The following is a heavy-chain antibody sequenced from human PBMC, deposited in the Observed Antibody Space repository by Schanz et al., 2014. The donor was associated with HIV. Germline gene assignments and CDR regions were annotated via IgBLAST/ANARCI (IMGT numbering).Heavy chain of an antibody. J-gene: IGHJ6*02. Sequence: QVQLVQSGAEVKEPGASVKVSCKPYGHIFTGYLMHWVRQAPGQGLEWMGWINPNSGASKFVQKFQGRVAMTRDTSMSTAFMELTSLRPEDTAVYYCARRRGWGSYRYFPYGLDVWGQGTTVTVSS. CDR3: ARRRGWGSYRYFPYGLDV. CDR2: INPNSGAS. D-gene: IGHD3-16*02. CDR1: GHIFTGYL. V-gene: IGHV1-2*02.